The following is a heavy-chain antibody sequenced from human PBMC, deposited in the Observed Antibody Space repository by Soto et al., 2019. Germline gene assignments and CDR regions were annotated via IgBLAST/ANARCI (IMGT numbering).Heavy chain of an antibody. Sequence: GGSLRLSCAASGFTFSSYGMHWVRQAPGKGLEWVAVISYDGSNKYYADSVKGRFTISRDNSKNTLYLQMNSLRAEDTAVYYCAKGGFLEWLSQGTLDYWGQGTLVTVSS. CDR2: ISYDGSNK. CDR3: AKGGFLEWLSQGTLDY. CDR1: GFTFSSYG. J-gene: IGHJ4*02. V-gene: IGHV3-30*18. D-gene: IGHD3-3*01.